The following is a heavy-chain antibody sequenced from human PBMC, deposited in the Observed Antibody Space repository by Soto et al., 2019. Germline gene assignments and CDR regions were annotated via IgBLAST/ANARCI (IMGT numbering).Heavy chain of an antibody. CDR1: GGSISSGGYY. V-gene: IGHV4-31*03. Sequence: SETLSLTCTVSGGSISSGGYYWSWIRQHPGKGLEWIGYIYYSGSTYYNPSLKSRVTISVDTSKNQFSLKLSSVTAADTAVYYCARVRYFDQETYYFDYWGQGTLVTVSS. CDR2: IYYSGST. J-gene: IGHJ4*02. D-gene: IGHD3-9*01. CDR3: ARVRYFDQETYYFDY.